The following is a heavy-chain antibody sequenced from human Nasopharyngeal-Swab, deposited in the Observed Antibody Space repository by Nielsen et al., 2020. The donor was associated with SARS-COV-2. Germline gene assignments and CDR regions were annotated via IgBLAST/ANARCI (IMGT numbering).Heavy chain of an antibody. CDR1: GFTFSSYA. D-gene: IGHD2-2*01. CDR3: AKDLNSEGYCSSTSCYVLDYYGMDV. V-gene: IGHV3-23*01. J-gene: IGHJ6*02. CDR2: ISGSGGST. Sequence: GGSLRLSCAASGFTFSSYAMSWVRQAPGKGLEWVSAISGSGGSTYYADSVKDRFTISRDNSKNTLYLQMNSLRAEDTAVYYCAKDLNSEGYCSSTSCYVLDYYGMDVWGQGTTVTVSS.